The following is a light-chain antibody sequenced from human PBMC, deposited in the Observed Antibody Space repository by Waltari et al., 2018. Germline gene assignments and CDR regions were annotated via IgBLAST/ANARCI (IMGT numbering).Light chain of an antibody. CDR3: QAGDSSTYVV. J-gene: IGLJ2*01. Sequence: SLELTQPPSVSVSPGQTATITCPGDRLGNTFTSWYQQRPGQSPVFVIHQDIRRPSGIPERFSGSISGDTATLTISGAQAVDEADYYCQAGDSSTYVVFGAGTKLTVL. V-gene: IGLV3-1*01. CDR2: QDI. CDR1: RLGNTF.